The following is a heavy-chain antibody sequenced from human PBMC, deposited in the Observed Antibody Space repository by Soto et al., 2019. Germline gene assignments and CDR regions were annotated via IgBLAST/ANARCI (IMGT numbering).Heavy chain of an antibody. CDR1: GGSISSSSYY. CDR2: IYYSGST. J-gene: IGHJ6*03. Sequence: SETLSLTCTVSGGSISSSSYYWGWIRQPPGKGLEWIGSIYYSGSTYYNPSLKSRVTISVDTSKNQFSLKLSSVTAADTAVYYCARRRPDVRDSYYYYMDVWGKGTTVTVSS. V-gene: IGHV4-39*01. CDR3: ARRRPDVRDSYYYYMDV. D-gene: IGHD6-6*01.